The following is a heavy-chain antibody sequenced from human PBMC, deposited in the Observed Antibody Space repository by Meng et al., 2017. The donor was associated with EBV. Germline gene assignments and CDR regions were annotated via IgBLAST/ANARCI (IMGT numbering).Heavy chain of an antibody. J-gene: IGHJ4*02. V-gene: IGHV1-69*01. CDR3: ASESGRGYTPDY. D-gene: IGHD3-10*01. Sequence: QVQLVQSAAEVKKPGSSVKVSCKTSGGPFRYYAISWVRQAPGRGLEWLGGFLPRLGAPNYAQKFHGRVKITADESTSTHYMDPSSLRSEDTAIYYCASESGRGYTPDYWGQGTLVTVSS. CDR1: GGPFRYYA. CDR2: FLPRLGAP.